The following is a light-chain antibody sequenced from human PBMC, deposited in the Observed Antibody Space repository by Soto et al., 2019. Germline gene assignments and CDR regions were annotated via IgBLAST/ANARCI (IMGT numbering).Light chain of an antibody. CDR3: QQYNTWPYT. CDR1: PSVTSH. V-gene: IGKV3-15*01. J-gene: IGKJ2*01. Sequence: EIVMTQSPATLSVSPGERATLSCRASPSVTSHLAWYQQKPGQAPRLLIYGESTRATGVPARFSGSGSGTEFTLTINSLQSADFAVYYCQQYNTWPYTFGQGTRLEI. CDR2: GES.